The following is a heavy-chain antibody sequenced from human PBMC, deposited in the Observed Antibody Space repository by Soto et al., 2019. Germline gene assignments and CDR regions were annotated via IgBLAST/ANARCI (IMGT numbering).Heavy chain of an antibody. V-gene: IGHV6-1*01. CDR1: GASVSSNSVA. CDR3: ASLHSGGSDSFES. D-gene: IGHD2-15*01. CDR2: TYYRSKWYN. J-gene: IGHJ3*02. Sequence: SQRLSLPCVISGASVSSNSVAWNWIRQSPSRGLEWLGRTYYRSKWYNNYAVSVKSRITINPDTSKNQFSLQLNSVSPEDTAVYFWASLHSGGSDSFESWGKGTMVTVS.